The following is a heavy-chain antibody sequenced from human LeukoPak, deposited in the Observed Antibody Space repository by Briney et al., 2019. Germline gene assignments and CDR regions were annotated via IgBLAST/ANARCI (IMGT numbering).Heavy chain of an antibody. D-gene: IGHD6-19*01. Sequence: HPGGSLRLSCAASGFTFSHYSMNWVRQAPGKGLEWVSYISSSSTIIYYADSVKGRFTISRDNAKNSLYLQMNSLRDEDTAVYYCARWFTSGRGFFDYWGQGILVTVS. V-gene: IGHV3-48*02. CDR3: ARWFTSGRGFFDY. J-gene: IGHJ4*02. CDR2: ISSSSTII. CDR1: GFTFSHYS.